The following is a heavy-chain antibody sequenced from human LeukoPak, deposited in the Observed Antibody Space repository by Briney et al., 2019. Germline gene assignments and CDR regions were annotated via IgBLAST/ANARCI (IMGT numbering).Heavy chain of an antibody. Sequence: SETLSLTCTVSGGSISSSGYYWGWIRQPPGKGLEWIGEINHSGSTNYNPSLKSRVTISVDTSKNQFSLKLSSVTAADTAVYYCARVAGYYDYVWGSYRLHYYFDYWGQGTLVTVSS. V-gene: IGHV4-39*07. D-gene: IGHD3-16*02. CDR3: ARVAGYYDYVWGSYRLHYYFDY. J-gene: IGHJ4*02. CDR1: GGSISSSGYY. CDR2: INHSGST.